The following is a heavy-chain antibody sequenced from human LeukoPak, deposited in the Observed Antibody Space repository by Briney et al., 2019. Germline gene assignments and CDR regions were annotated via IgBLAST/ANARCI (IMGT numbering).Heavy chain of an antibody. V-gene: IGHV4-34*01. CDR3: ATGGGGPRCRD. CDR2: INDSGSI. J-gene: IGHJ4*02. CDR1: GESFSGSY. Sequence: PSETLSLTCAVYGESFSGSYWTWIRQPPGKGLEWIGEINDSGSISYNPSLKSRLTISVDTSKNQFSLKLTSVTAADTAVYYCATGGGGPRCRDWGQGTLVTVSS. D-gene: IGHD3-16*01.